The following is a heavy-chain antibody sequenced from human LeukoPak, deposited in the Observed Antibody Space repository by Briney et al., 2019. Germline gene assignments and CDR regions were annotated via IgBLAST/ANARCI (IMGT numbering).Heavy chain of an antibody. J-gene: IGHJ4*02. V-gene: IGHV3-7*01. CDR2: IKQDGSEK. CDR3: ARDYGACFDY. D-gene: IGHD4-17*01. Sequence: RPGGSLRLSCAASGFTFSSYLMSSVRQAPGKVLEWVANIKQDGSEKYYVDSVKGRFTISRDNAKNSLYLQMNSLRAEATAVYYCARDYGACFDYWGQGTLVTVSS. CDR1: GFTFSSYL.